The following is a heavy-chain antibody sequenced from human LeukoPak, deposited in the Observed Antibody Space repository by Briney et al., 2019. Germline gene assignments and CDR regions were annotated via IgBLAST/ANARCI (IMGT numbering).Heavy chain of an antibody. CDR2: ISAYNGNT. Sequence: ASVEVSCKASGYTFTSYGISWVRQAPGQGLEWMGWISAYNGNTNYAQKLQGRVTMTTDTSTSTAYMELRSLRSDDTAVYYCARKIYSTMIVDYWGQGTLVTVSS. V-gene: IGHV1-18*01. J-gene: IGHJ4*02. D-gene: IGHD3-22*01. CDR1: GYTFTSYG. CDR3: ARKIYSTMIVDY.